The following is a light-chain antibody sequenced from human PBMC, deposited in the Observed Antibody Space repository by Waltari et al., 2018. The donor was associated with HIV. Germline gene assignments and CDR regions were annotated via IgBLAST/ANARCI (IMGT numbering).Light chain of an antibody. Sequence: QSVVTQPPSVSGTPGQTVTISCSGSTSNIGIKTVNWYQHLPGTAPKRLIYGNYQRPSGVPDRFSASKLGTSASLAISGLQSEDEADYYCASWDASLNGWVFGGGTKLTVL. CDR3: ASWDASLNGWV. CDR1: TSNIGIKT. V-gene: IGLV1-44*01. CDR2: GNY. J-gene: IGLJ3*02.